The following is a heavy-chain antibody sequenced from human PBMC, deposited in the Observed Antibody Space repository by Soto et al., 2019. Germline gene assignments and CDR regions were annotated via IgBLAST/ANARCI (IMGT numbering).Heavy chain of an antibody. Sequence: GSLRLSCTASGXTFSNACMSWVRQAPGKGLELVGRIKSKTDGGTTDYAAPVKGRFTISRDDSKSMLYLQMNSLKTEDTAVYYCTKDPGYCGGDCYSREAFDIWGQGTMVTVSS. D-gene: IGHD2-21*02. CDR2: IKSKTDGGTT. J-gene: IGHJ3*02. V-gene: IGHV3-15*01. CDR3: TKDPGYCGGDCYSREAFDI. CDR1: GXTFSNAC.